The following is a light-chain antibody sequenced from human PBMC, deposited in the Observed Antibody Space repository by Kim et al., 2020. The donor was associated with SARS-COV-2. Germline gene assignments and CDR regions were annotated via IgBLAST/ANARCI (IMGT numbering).Light chain of an antibody. CDR3: SSYIRGSTNYV. V-gene: IGLV2-14*01. J-gene: IGLJ1*01. Sequence: SITISCTGTSSDVGGYKYVSWYQQHPGKAPKLVIYEVDNRPSGVSIRFSGSKSGNTASLTISGLQAEDEADYYCSSYIRGSTNYVFGTGTKVHRP. CDR1: SSDVGGYKY. CDR2: EVD.